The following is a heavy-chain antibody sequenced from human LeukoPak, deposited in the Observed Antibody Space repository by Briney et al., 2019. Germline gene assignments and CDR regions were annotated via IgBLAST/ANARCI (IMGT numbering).Heavy chain of an antibody. CDR1: GYTFSSYW. D-gene: IGHD2-8*01. CDR3: ARLAYCSNDVCYSNYYYSMDV. V-gene: IGHV5-51*01. Sequence: GESLKISCKGSGYTFSSYWIGWVRQMPGKGLEWMGIIYPDDSDTRYSPSFQGQVTISTDKSISTAYLQWSSLKASDTAMYYCARLAYCSNDVCYSNYYYSMDVWGKGTTVTVSS. CDR2: IYPDDSDT. J-gene: IGHJ6*03.